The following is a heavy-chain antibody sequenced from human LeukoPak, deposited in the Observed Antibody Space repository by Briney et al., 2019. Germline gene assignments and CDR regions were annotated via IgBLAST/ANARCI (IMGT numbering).Heavy chain of an antibody. J-gene: IGHJ6*02. CDR2: INPNSGGT. V-gene: IGHV1-2*02. CDR3: ARAYDFWSGYRHYYYGMDV. D-gene: IGHD3-3*01. CDR1: GYTFTGYY. Sequence: AASVTVSCKASGYTFTGYYMHWVRQAPGQGLEWMGWINPNSGGTNYAQKFQGRVTITRDTSISTAYMELSRLRSDDTAVYYCARAYDFWSGYRHYYYGMDVWGQGTTVTVSS.